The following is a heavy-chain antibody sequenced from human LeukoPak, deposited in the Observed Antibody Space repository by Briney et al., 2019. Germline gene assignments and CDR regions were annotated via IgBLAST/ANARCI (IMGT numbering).Heavy chain of an antibody. V-gene: IGHV4-4*07. CDR3: ARGYPTLYYYDSSGYSSAFDI. J-gene: IGHJ3*02. Sequence: SETLSLTCTVSGDSISNYYWSWIRQPAGKGLEWIGRIYTSGSTNYNPSLKSRVTMSVDTSKNQFSLKLSSVTAADTAVYYCARGYPTLYYYDSSGYSSAFDIWGQGTMVTVSS. CDR1: GDSISNYY. CDR2: IYTSGST. D-gene: IGHD3-22*01.